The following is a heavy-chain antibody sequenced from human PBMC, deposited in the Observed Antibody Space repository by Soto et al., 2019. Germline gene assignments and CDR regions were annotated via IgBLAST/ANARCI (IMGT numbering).Heavy chain of an antibody. CDR2: IYSGGST. J-gene: IGHJ3*02. CDR1: GFTVSSNS. CDR3: ARGGHVGTWVGEAADAFDI. Sequence: GGSLRLSCAASGFTVSSNSMSWVRQVPGKGLEWVSVIYSGGSTNYADSVKGRFTISRDNAENTLYLQMNYLRAEDTAVNYCARGGHVGTWVGEAADAFDIWGQGTMVTVSS. D-gene: IGHD5-12*01. V-gene: IGHV3-66*01.